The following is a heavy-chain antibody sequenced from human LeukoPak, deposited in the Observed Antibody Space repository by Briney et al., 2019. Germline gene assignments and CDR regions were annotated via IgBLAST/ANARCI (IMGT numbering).Heavy chain of an antibody. CDR1: GYTFTSYY. J-gene: IGHJ4*02. Sequence: GASVKVSCKASGYTFTSYYMHWVRQAPGQGLEWMGIINPSGGSTSYAQKFQGRVTMTRDMSTSTDYMELSSLRAEDTAVYYCAREQSSSGYYPHYYFDYWGQGTLVTVSS. D-gene: IGHD3-22*01. CDR2: INPSGGST. V-gene: IGHV1-46*01. CDR3: AREQSSSGYYPHYYFDY.